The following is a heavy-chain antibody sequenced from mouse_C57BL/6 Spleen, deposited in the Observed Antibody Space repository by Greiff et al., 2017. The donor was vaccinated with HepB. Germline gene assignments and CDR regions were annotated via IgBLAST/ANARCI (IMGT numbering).Heavy chain of an antibody. D-gene: IGHD2-4*01. Sequence: EVMLVESGGGLVKPGGSLKLSCAASGFTFSSYAMSWVRQTPEKRLEWVATISDGGSYTYYPDNVKGRFTITRDNAKNNLYLQMSHLKSEDTAMYYCAREGAYYDYDEYYFDYWGQGTTLAVSS. CDR2: ISDGGSYT. V-gene: IGHV5-4*01. CDR1: GFTFSSYA. CDR3: AREGAYYDYDEYYFDY. J-gene: IGHJ2*01.